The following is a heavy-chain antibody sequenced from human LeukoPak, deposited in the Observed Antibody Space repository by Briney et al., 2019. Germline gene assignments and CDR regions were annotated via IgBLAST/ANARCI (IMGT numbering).Heavy chain of an antibody. CDR3: ARDVATNGYDVLDF. V-gene: IGHV3-7*01. D-gene: IGHD5-18*01. J-gene: IGHJ3*01. CDR2: INQDGGAE. Sequence: GGSLRLSCIAPGFTFRNYWMAWVRQAPGKGLEWVATINQDGGAEYYVDSVKGRFTISRDNAKNSVYLQLNSLRDEDTAVYYCARDVATNGYDVLDFWGLGTMVIVSS. CDR1: GFTFRNYW.